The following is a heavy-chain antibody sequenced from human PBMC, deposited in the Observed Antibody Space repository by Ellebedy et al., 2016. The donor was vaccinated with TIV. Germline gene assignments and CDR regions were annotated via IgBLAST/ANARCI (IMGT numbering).Heavy chain of an antibody. CDR3: AGFVDGDYEDY. Sequence: AASVKVSCRASGNTFTSYDINWVRQATGQGLEWLGWMNPNSGNTGYAQKFQGRVTMTRNTSISTAFMELSSLRSEDTAVYYCAGFVDGDYEDYWGQGALVTVSS. J-gene: IGHJ4*02. CDR2: MNPNSGNT. CDR1: GNTFTSYD. D-gene: IGHD4-17*01. V-gene: IGHV1-8*01.